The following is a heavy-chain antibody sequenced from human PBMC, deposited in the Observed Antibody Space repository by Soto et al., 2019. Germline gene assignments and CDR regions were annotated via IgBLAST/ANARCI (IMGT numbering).Heavy chain of an antibody. V-gene: IGHV3-48*02. D-gene: IGHD2-15*01. CDR3: ARRYDYGDY. CDR2: ITSGNTI. CDR1: GFTFSSYS. Sequence: EVQVLESGGGLVQPGGSLRLSCAASGFTFSSYSMNWVRQAPGKGLEWVSCITSGNTIYYADSVKGRFTISRDNAKNSLFLQMNSLRDEDTAVYYCARRYDYGDYWGQGTLVTVSS. J-gene: IGHJ4*02.